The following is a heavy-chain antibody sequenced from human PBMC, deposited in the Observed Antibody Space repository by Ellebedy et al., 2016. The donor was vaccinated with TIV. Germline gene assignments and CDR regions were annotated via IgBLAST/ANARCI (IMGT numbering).Heavy chain of an antibody. V-gene: IGHV3-11*06. D-gene: IGHD3-22*01. CDR3: AREPPKFFYDSSGYQ. CDR2: MTGITGVT. J-gene: IGHJ4*02. Sequence: GESLKISCVVSGFTFSTYAMRWFRQAPGKGLEYVSYMTGITGVTNYADSVRGRFTISRDNAKNSVYLQMDSLRVEDTATYFCAREPPKFFYDSSGYQWGQGALVTVSS. CDR1: GFTFSTYA.